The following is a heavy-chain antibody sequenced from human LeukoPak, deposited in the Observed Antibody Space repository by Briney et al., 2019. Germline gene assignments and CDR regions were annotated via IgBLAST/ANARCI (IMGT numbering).Heavy chain of an antibody. D-gene: IGHD2-15*01. CDR2: IWNDGSNK. V-gene: IGHV3-33*08. CDR3: ARELPPVVTYYFDY. Sequence: GGSLRLSCAASGFTFSTYAMHWVRQGPGKGLEWVAVIWNDGSNKYYADSVKGRFTISRDNSKNTLYLQMNSLRAEDTAVYYCARELPPVVTYYFDYWGQGTLVTVSS. J-gene: IGHJ4*02. CDR1: GFTFSTYA.